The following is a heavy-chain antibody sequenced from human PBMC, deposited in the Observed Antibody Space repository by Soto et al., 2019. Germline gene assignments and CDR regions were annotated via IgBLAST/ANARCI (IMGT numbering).Heavy chain of an antibody. V-gene: IGHV3-13*01. CDR2: IGTAGDT. CDR1: GFTFSSYD. Sequence: GGSLRLSCAASGFTFSSYDMHWVRQATGKGLEWVSAIGTAGDTYYPGSVKGRFTISRENAKNSLYLQMNSLRAEDTAVYYCARDRDCTNGVCTYGMDVWGQGTTVTVSS. J-gene: IGHJ6*02. CDR3: ARDRDCTNGVCTYGMDV. D-gene: IGHD2-8*01.